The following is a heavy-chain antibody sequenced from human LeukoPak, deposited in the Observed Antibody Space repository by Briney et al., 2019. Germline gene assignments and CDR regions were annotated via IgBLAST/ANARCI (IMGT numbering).Heavy chain of an antibody. V-gene: IGHV4-34*01. CDR3: ARGRDPY. Sequence: SETLSLTCAVYGGTFSGYYWTWIRQPPGRGLEWIGEINHSGSTNYNPSLKSRVTISVDTSKSQFSLKLNSVTAADSDMYYCARGRDPYWGQGTLVTVSS. CDR1: GGTFSGYY. D-gene: IGHD5-24*01. J-gene: IGHJ4*02. CDR2: INHSGST.